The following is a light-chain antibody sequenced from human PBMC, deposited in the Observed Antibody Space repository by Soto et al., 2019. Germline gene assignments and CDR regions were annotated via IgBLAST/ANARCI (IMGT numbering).Light chain of an antibody. CDR3: QQYGSSWT. CDR1: QSVSSS. Sequence: EIVLTQSPATLSLSPGERATLSCRASQSVSSSLAWYQQKPGQAPRLLISDTSNRATGIPDRCSGSGSGTDFTLTISRLEPEDFAVYYCQQYGSSWTFGQGTKVDI. CDR2: DTS. V-gene: IGKV3-20*01. J-gene: IGKJ1*01.